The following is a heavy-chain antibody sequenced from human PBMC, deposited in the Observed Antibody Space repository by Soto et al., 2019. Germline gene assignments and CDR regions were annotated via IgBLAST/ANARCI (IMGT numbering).Heavy chain of an antibody. Sequence: EVQLVESGGGLVKPGGSLRLSCAASGFTFSNAWMNWVRQAPGKGLEWVGRIKSKTDGRTTDYAAPVKGRFTISRDDSKNTLYLQMNSLKTEDTAVYYCTTAPSSWYRGYWGQGTLVTVSS. CDR2: IKSKTDGRTT. J-gene: IGHJ4*02. CDR1: GFTFSNAW. CDR3: TTAPSSWYRGY. V-gene: IGHV3-15*07. D-gene: IGHD6-13*01.